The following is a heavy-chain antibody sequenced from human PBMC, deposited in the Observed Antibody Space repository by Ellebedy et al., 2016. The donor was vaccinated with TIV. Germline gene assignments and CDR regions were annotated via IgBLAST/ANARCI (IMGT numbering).Heavy chain of an antibody. J-gene: IGHJ4*02. CDR1: GSTCRKNG. Sequence: GGSLRLXXLAPGSTCRKNGRSWGRQGPGKAVDWVSIIRVSGGTYYADSVKGRFSISRDNSKNTVYLQMNSLRAEDTAVYYCRKHFGRTMITFGTNWGQGTLVTVSS. CDR3: RKHFGRTMITFGTN. D-gene: IGHD3-16*01. CDR2: IRVSGGT. V-gene: IGHV3-23*01.